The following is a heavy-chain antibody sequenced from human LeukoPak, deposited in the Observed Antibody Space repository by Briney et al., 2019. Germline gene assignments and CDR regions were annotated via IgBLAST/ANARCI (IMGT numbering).Heavy chain of an antibody. Sequence: SETLSLTCAVYGGSFSGYYWSWIRQPPGKGLEWIGEIKHSGSTNYNPSLKSRVTISVDTSKNQFSLKLSSVTAADTAVYYCARGYLAYYDSSGYVPYYFDYWGQGTLVTVSS. D-gene: IGHD3-22*01. J-gene: IGHJ4*02. V-gene: IGHV4-34*01. CDR1: GGSFSGYY. CDR2: IKHSGST. CDR3: ARGYLAYYDSSGYVPYYFDY.